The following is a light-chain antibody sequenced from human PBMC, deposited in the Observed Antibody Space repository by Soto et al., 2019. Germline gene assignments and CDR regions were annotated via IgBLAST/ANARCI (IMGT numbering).Light chain of an antibody. CDR3: QQYGTSPRT. CDR2: DAS. CDR1: QSVSSSY. V-gene: IGKV3-20*01. J-gene: IGKJ1*01. Sequence: EIVLTQSPGTLSLSPGERATLSCRASQSVSSSYLAWYQQKPGQAPRLLIYDASSRATGTPDRFSGSGSGTDFTLTISRLEPEDFAVYYCQQYGTSPRTFGQGTKVGFK.